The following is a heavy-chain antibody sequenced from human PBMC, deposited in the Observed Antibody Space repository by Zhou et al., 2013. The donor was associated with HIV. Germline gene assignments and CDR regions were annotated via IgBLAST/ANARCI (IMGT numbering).Heavy chain of an antibody. CDR2: IIPILGIA. J-gene: IGHJ6*03. D-gene: IGHD6-19*01. CDR1: GGTFSSYA. CDR3: ARASSSGWRSSTVYYMDV. V-gene: IGHV1-69*04. Sequence: QVQLVQSGAEVKKPGSSVKVSCKASGGTFSSYAISWVRQAPGQGLEWMGRIIPILGIANYAQKFQGRVTITADKSTSTAYMELSSLRSEDTAVYYCARASSSGWRSSTVYYMDVWGKGDHGHRLL.